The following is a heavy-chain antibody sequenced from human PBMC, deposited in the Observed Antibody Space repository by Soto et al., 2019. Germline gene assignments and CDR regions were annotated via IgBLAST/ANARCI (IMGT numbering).Heavy chain of an antibody. CDR2: ISYDGSNK. V-gene: IGHV3-30*18. J-gene: IGHJ6*02. CDR3: AKGGGSWSHEPYYYGMDV. CDR1: GFTFSSYG. Sequence: ESGGGVVQPGRSLRLSCAASGFTFSSYGMHWVRQAPGKGLEWVAVISYDGSNKYYADSVKGRFTISRDNSKNTLYLQMNSLRAEDTAVYYCAKGGGSWSHEPYYYGMDVGGQGTTVTVSS. D-gene: IGHD6-13*01.